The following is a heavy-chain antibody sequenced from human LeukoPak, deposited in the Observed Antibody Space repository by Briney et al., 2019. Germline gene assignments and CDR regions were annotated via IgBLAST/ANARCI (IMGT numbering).Heavy chain of an antibody. CDR1: GFTFSIYV. CDR2: ILFDGSNK. J-gene: IGHJ4*02. Sequence: PGRSLRLSCAASGFTFSIYVMHWVRQAPGKGLEWVAVILFDGSNKYYADSVKGRFTISRDNSKNTLYLQVNSLRAEDTAVYYCAREGARRDGYNSGLDYWGQGTLVTVSS. D-gene: IGHD5-24*01. V-gene: IGHV3-30*04. CDR3: AREGARRDGYNSGLDY.